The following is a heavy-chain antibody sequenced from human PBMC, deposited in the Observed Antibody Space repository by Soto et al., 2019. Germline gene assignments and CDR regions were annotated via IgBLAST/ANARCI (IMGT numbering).Heavy chain of an antibody. D-gene: IGHD6-19*01. J-gene: IGHJ6*02. CDR3: AADHYSSGWARNYYYGMDV. CDR1: GFTFTSSA. V-gene: IGHV1-58*01. CDR2: IVVGSGNT. Sequence: SVKVSCKASGFTFTSSAVRWVRQARGQRLEWIGWIVVGSGNTNYAQKFQERVTITRDMSTSTAYMELSSLRSEDTAVYYCAADHYSSGWARNYYYGMDVWGQGTTVTVSS.